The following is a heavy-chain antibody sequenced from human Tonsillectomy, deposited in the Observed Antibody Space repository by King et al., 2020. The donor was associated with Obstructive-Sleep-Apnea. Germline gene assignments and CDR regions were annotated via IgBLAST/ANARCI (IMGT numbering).Heavy chain of an antibody. J-gene: IGHJ4*02. Sequence: QLVQSGGGLVQPGRSLRLSCAASGFTFDDYAMHWVRQAPGKGLEWVSGISWHSGSIGYADSVKGRFTISRDNAKNSLYLQMNSLRAEDTALYYCAKDMTAVTNGYYFDYWGQGTLVTVSS. CDR1: GFTFDDYA. CDR3: AKDMTAVTNGYYFDY. V-gene: IGHV3-9*01. CDR2: ISWHSGSI. D-gene: IGHD4-17*01.